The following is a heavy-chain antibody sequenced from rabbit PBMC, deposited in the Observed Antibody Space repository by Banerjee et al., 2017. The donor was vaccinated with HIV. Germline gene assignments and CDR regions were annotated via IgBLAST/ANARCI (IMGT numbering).Heavy chain of an antibody. J-gene: IGHJ4*01. CDR1: GFDFSSDY. D-gene: IGHD4-1*01. Sequence: PLKETGGGLVQPGGSLTLSCKASGFDFSSDYMSWVRQAPGKGLEWIGTIYSGKGITDYANWVSGRFTISSDNAQNTVDLQMNSLTAADTATNFCERGYTSGFGLWGPGTLVTVS. CDR2: IYSGKGIT. CDR3: ERGYTSGFGL. V-gene: IGHV1S7*01.